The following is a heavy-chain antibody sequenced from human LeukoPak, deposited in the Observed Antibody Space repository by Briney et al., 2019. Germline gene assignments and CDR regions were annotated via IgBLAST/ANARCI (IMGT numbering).Heavy chain of an antibody. D-gene: IGHD2-2*01. CDR3: ARSVVPAGAWFDP. CDR1: GFTFSSYA. J-gene: IGHJ5*02. CDR2: ISYDGSNK. V-gene: IGHV3-30-3*01. Sequence: GRSLRLSCAASGFTFSSYAMHWVRQAPGKGLEWVAVISYDGSNKYYADSVKGRFTISRDNSKNTLYLEMNSLRAGDTAMYFCARSVVPAGAWFDPWGQGTLVIVS.